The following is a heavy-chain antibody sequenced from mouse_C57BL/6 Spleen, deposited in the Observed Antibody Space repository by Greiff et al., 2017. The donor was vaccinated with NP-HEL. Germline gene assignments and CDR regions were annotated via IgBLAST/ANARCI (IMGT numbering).Heavy chain of an antibody. J-gene: IGHJ4*01. V-gene: IGHV1-53*01. CDR3: ARERLGREDAMDY. D-gene: IGHD4-1*01. CDR1: GYTFTSYW. CDR2: INPSNGGT. Sequence: VQLQQPGTELVKPGASVKLSCKASGYTFTSYWMHWVKQRPGQGLEWIGNINPSNGGTNYNEKFKSKATLTVDKSSSTAYMQLSSLTSEDSAVYYCARERLGREDAMDYWGQGTSVTVSS.